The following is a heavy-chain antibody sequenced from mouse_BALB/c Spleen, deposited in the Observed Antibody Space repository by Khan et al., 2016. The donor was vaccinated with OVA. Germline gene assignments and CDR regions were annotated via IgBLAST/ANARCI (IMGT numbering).Heavy chain of an antibody. CDR2: INTHSGVP. CDR1: GYTFTTAG. D-gene: IGHD2-14*01. J-gene: IGHJ4*01. CDR3: ERGRAAYYRNDGGAMEY. Sequence: QIQLVQSGPELKKPGETVRISCKASGYTFTTAGMQWVQKMPGKGLKWIGWINTHSGVPKYAEDFKGRFAFSLETSASTAYLQITNLKNEDTATYICERGRAAYYRNDGGAMEYWGQGTSVTVSS. V-gene: IGHV9-4*02.